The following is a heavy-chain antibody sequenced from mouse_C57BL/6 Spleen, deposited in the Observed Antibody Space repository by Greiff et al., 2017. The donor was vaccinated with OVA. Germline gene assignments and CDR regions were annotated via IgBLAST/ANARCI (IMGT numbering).Heavy chain of an antibody. D-gene: IGHD2-2*01. CDR2: ISSGSSTI. CDR3: ERRVGYDWIAY. Sequence: EVQVVESGGGLVKPGGSLKLSCAASGFTFSDYGMHWVRQAPEKGLEWVAYISSGSSTIYYADTVKGRFTISRDNAKNTLFLQMTSLRSEDTAVYYCERRVGYDWIAYWGQGTLVTVSA. CDR1: GFTFSDYG. V-gene: IGHV5-17*01. J-gene: IGHJ3*01.